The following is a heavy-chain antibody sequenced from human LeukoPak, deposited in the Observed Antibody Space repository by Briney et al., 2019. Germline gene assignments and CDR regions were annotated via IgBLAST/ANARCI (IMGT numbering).Heavy chain of an antibody. CDR2: IKQDGSEK. V-gene: IGHV3-7*01. Sequence: GGSPRLSCAASGFTFSSYWMSWVRQAPGKGLEWVANIKQDGSEKYYVDSVKGRFTISRDNAKNSLYLQMNSLRAEDTAVYYCAKDSYYYYIDVWGKGTTVTVSS. J-gene: IGHJ6*03. CDR3: AKDSYYYYIDV. CDR1: GFTFSSYW.